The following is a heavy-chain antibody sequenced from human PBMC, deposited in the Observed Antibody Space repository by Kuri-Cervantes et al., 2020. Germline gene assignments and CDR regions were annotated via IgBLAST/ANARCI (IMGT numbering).Heavy chain of an antibody. Sequence: LSLTCAASGFTFDDYAMHWVRQAPGKGLKWVSGISWNSGSIGYADSVKGRFTISRDNAKNSLYLQMNSLRVEDTAVYYCARGYAINQWGQGTLVTVSS. V-gene: IGHV3-9*01. CDR1: GFTFDDYA. CDR2: ISWNSGSI. J-gene: IGHJ4*02. CDR3: ARGYAINQ. D-gene: IGHD1-14*01.